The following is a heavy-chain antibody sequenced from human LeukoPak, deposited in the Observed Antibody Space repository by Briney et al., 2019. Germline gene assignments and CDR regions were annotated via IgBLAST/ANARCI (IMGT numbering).Heavy chain of an antibody. Sequence: GGSLRLSCAASGFIFDDYAMHWVRQAPGKGLEWVSLVSGDGGSTYYADSVKGRFTISRDNSKDSLYLQMNSLKIEDTALYYCAKDDLDSMDVWGQGTTVTVSS. CDR3: AKDDLDSMDV. CDR2: VSGDGGST. V-gene: IGHV3-43*02. J-gene: IGHJ6*02. D-gene: IGHD2-2*03. CDR1: GFIFDDYA.